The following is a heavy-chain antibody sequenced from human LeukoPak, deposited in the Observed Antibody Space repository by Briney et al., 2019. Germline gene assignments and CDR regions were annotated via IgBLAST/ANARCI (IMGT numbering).Heavy chain of an antibody. D-gene: IGHD6-19*01. J-gene: IGHJ4*02. V-gene: IGHV3-74*01. CDR2: IDNDGNNI. CDR1: GFTFSSYW. Sequence: GGSLRLSCAASGFTFSSYWMHWVRQAPGKGLVWVSRIDNDGNNIRYADSVKGRFTISRDNAKNTLYLQMNSLRAEDTAVYYCTRGNSSGWTTFDYWGQGTLVTVSS. CDR3: TRGNSSGWTTFDY.